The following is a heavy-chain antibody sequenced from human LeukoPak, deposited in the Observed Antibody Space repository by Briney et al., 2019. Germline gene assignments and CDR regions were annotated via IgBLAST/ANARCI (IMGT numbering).Heavy chain of an antibody. Sequence: PGGSLRLSCAASGFTFSSYAMSWIRQPPGKGLEWIGSIYYSGSTYYNPSPKSRVTISVDTSKNQFSLKLSSVTAADTAVYYCARGRDWGFNDYWGQGTLVTVSS. V-gene: IGHV4-39*07. CDR1: GFTFSSYA. CDR3: ARGRDWGFNDY. CDR2: IYYSGST. D-gene: IGHD3/OR15-3a*01. J-gene: IGHJ4*02.